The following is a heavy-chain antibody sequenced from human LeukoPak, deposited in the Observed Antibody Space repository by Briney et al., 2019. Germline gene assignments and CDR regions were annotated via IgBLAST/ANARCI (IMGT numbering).Heavy chain of an antibody. CDR3: ARVASSGWSFWFDP. CDR2: INPNSGGT. Sequence: GASVKVSCKASGYTFTGYYMHWVRQAPGQGLEWMGWINPNSGGTNYAQKFQGRVTMTRDTSISTAYMELSRLRSDDTAVYYCARVASSGWSFWFDPWGQGTLVTVSS. V-gene: IGHV1-2*02. CDR1: GYTFTGYY. D-gene: IGHD6-19*01. J-gene: IGHJ5*02.